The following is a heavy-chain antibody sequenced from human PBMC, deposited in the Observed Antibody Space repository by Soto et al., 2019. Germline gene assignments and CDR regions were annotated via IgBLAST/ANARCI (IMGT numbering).Heavy chain of an antibody. Sequence: QLQLQESGPGQVKPSETLSLTCTVSGDSITSSPYYWGWIRQPPGKGLEWIGSIYYSRNTFYNPSLKSRVTISVDSSKKHFSLTLSSLTAADTAVYYCARLNSGPVWYFDLWGRGTLVTVSS. J-gene: IGHJ2*01. D-gene: IGHD2-15*01. V-gene: IGHV4-39*02. CDR3: ARLNSGPVWYFDL. CDR2: IYYSRNT. CDR1: GDSITSSPYY.